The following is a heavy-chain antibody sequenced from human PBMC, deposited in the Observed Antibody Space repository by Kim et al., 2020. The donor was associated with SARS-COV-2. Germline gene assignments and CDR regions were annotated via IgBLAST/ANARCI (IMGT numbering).Heavy chain of an antibody. CDR1: GYTFTSYY. CDR3: AREATTVTEYYYYGMDV. D-gene: IGHD4-17*01. V-gene: IGHV1-46*01. Sequence: ASVKVSCKASGYTFTSYYMHWVRQAPGQGLEWMGIINPSGGSTSYAQKFQGRVTMTRDTSTSTVYMELSSLRSEDTAVYYCAREATTVTEYYYYGMDVWGQGTTVTVSS. CDR2: INPSGGST. J-gene: IGHJ6*02.